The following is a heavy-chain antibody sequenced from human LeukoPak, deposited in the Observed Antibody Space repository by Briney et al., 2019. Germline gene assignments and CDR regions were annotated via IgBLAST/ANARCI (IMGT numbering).Heavy chain of an antibody. CDR2: IIESGDIT. Sequence: GGSLRLSCKASGFTFSSYAMSWVRQAQGPGLERVSGIIESGDITYYANSVKGRFTISRDNSKNTLYLQMNSLRAEDTAVYYCAKLGGQEVYNYYVGVWGKGTMVAVSS. CDR1: GFTFSSYA. CDR3: AKLGGQEVYNYYVGV. J-gene: IGHJ6*03. V-gene: IGHV3-23*01. D-gene: IGHD3-16*01.